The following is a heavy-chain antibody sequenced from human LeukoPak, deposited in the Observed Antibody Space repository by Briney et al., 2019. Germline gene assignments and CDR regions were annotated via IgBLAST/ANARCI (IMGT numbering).Heavy chain of an antibody. CDR2: INPSDGST. CDR3: ARDQNVVTANQKEYFFDY. CDR1: GYTFTSYY. V-gene: IGHV1-46*01. D-gene: IGHD3-22*01. J-gene: IGHJ4*02. Sequence: ASVKASCKASGYTFTSYYMHWVRQAPGQGLEWTGIINPSDGSTSYAQKFQGRGIMTRDTSTSTVYMELSSLRSDDTAVYYCARDQNVVTANQKEYFFDYWGQGTLVTVSS.